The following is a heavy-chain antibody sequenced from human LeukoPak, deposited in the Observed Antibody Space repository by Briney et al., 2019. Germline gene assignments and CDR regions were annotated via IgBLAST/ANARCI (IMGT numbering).Heavy chain of an antibody. CDR2: IVYDGTKE. J-gene: IGHJ4*02. CDR3: AKVGGFGYYYDSSGYQSFDY. CDR1: GFTFSSYA. Sequence: PGGSLRLSCAASGFTFSSYAMHWVRQAPGKGLEWVAFIVYDGTKEYYSDSVKGRFTISRDNSKNTLYLQMNSLRAEDTAVYYCAKVGGFGYYYDSSGYQSFDYWGQGTLATVSS. V-gene: IGHV3-30*04. D-gene: IGHD3-22*01.